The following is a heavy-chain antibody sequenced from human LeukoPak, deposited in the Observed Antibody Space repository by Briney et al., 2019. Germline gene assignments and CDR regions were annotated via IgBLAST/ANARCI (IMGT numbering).Heavy chain of an antibody. CDR3: ARQHDSYYYYYIDV. CDR2: LYHSDSA. V-gene: IGHV4-38-2*01. Sequence: SETLSLTCAVSGYSISNGYYWVWSRQPPGRGLEWIGSLYHSDSAYYNMSLRSRVSMSVDTSKNQFSLTLSFVTAADTAVYYCARQHDSYYYYYIDVWGSGTTVTVSS. J-gene: IGHJ6*03. CDR1: GYSISNGYY.